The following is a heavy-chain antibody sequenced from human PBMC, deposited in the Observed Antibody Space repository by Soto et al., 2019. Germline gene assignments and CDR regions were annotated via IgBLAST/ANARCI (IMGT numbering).Heavy chain of an antibody. J-gene: IGHJ6*02. D-gene: IGHD6-13*01. CDR2: IDPSDSYT. CDR1: GYSFTSYW. V-gene: IGHV5-10-1*01. Sequence: GESLKISCKGSGYSFTSYWISWVRRMPGKGLEWMGRIDPSDSYTNYSPSFHGHVTISADKSISTAYLQWSSLKASDTAMYYCGLIAAAGRDYYYGMDVWGQGTTVTVS. CDR3: GLIAAAGRDYYYGMDV.